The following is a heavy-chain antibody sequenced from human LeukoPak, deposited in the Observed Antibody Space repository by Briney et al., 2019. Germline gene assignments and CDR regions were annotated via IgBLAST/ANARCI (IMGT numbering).Heavy chain of an antibody. CDR1: GYSFTSYW. V-gene: IGHV5-51*01. D-gene: IGHD1-26*01. Sequence: GESLKISCKGSGYSFTSYWIGWVRQMPGKGLEWMGIIYPGDSDTRYSPSFQGQVTISADKSVSTAYLQWSSLKASDTAMYYCAREELPNSYYFDYWGQGTLVTVSS. CDR2: IYPGDSDT. J-gene: IGHJ4*02. CDR3: AREELPNSYYFDY.